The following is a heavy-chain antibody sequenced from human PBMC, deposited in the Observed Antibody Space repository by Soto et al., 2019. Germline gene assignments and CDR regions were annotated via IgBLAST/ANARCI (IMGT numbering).Heavy chain of an antibody. D-gene: IGHD1-7*01. CDR2: IYFSWST. V-gene: IGHV4-61*01. Sequence: QVQLQESGPGLVKPSETLSLTCTVSGDSVSSGFYSWNWIRQPPVKVLEWIGYIYFSWSTNYNPSLKCRLSITLDKSINHFSLRLNSVTAADTAGYYCAPAPITGTGWHHYYYGMHVWGQGTKFSVS. CDR3: APAPITGTGWHHYYYGMHV. J-gene: IGHJ6*02. CDR1: GDSVSSGFYS.